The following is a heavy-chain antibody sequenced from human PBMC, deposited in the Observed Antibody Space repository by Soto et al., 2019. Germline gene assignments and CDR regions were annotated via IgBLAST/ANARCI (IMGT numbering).Heavy chain of an antibody. V-gene: IGHV4-30-4*01. CDR1: GGSISSGDYY. Sequence: SETLSLTCTVSGGSISSGDYYWSWIRQPPGKGLEWIGYIYYSGSTYYNPSLKSRVTISVDTSKNQFSLKLSSVTAADTAVYYCARDYYGSGPHGLLAVWGQGTTVTVSS. D-gene: IGHD3-10*01. CDR3: ARDYYGSGPHGLLAV. J-gene: IGHJ6*02. CDR2: IYYSGST.